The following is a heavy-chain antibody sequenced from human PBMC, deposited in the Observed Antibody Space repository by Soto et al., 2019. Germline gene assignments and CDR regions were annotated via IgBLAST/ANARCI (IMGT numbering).Heavy chain of an antibody. J-gene: IGHJ6*02. Sequence: GGSLRLSCAASGFTFSSYGMHWVRQAPGKGLEWVAVISYDGSNKYYADSVKGRFTISRDNSKNTLYLQMNSLRAEDTAVYYCAKDLRDYGDLKGRHYYYYGMDVWGQGTTVTVSS. D-gene: IGHD4-17*01. CDR3: AKDLRDYGDLKGRHYYYYGMDV. CDR1: GFTFSSYG. V-gene: IGHV3-30*18. CDR2: ISYDGSNK.